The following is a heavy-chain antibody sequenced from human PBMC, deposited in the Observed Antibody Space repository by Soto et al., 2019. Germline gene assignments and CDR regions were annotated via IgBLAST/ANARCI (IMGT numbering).Heavy chain of an antibody. J-gene: IGHJ5*02. Sequence: PXXTLSLTCTVSSGSINSVGYYWTWIRQHPGKGXEWIGXIYYSGTTYYTXYLKSRVTXSVETSKNPFSLKLSSVNAADTAVYYCARNVYPWGKGTLVNRLL. V-gene: IGHV4-31*03. CDR1: SGSINSVGYY. CDR3: ARNVYP. CDR2: IYYSGTT.